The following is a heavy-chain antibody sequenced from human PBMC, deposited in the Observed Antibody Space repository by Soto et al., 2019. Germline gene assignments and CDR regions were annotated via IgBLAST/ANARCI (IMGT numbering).Heavy chain of an antibody. J-gene: IGHJ4*02. D-gene: IGHD2-15*01. V-gene: IGHV4-34*01. CDR3: ARGPRILYY. CDR1: GGSFSGYY. CDR2: INHSGST. Sequence: SETLSLTCAVYGGSFSGYYWSWIRQPPGKGLEWIGEINHSGSTNYNPSLKSRVTISVDTSKNQFSLKLSSVTAADTAVYYCARGPRILYYWGQGTLVTVSS.